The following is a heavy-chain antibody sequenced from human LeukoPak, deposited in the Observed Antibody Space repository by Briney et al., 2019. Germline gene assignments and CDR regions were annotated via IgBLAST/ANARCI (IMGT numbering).Heavy chain of an antibody. CDR3: ARDSSYDSSGYYSNDAFDI. Sequence: ASVKVSCKASGYTFTGYYMHWVRQAPGQGLEWMGWINPNSGGTNYAQKFQGRVTISVDTSKNQFSLKLSSVTAADTAVYYCARDSSYDSSGYYSNDAFDIWGQGTMVTVSS. D-gene: IGHD3-22*01. V-gene: IGHV1-2*02. J-gene: IGHJ3*02. CDR1: GYTFTGYY. CDR2: INPNSGGT.